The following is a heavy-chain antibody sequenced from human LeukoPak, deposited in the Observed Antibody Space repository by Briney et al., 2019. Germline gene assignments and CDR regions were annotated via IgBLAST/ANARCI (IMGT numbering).Heavy chain of an antibody. CDR2: ISSSSSYI. D-gene: IGHD6-13*01. CDR1: GFTFSSYS. J-gene: IGHJ4*02. CDR3: ARSDIAAAGTFDY. V-gene: IGHV3-21*01. Sequence: GGSLRLSRAASGFTFSSYSMNWVRQAPGKGLEWVSSISSSSSYIYYADSVKGRFTISRDNAKNSLYLQMNSLRAEDTAVYYCARSDIAAAGTFDYWGQGTLVTVSS.